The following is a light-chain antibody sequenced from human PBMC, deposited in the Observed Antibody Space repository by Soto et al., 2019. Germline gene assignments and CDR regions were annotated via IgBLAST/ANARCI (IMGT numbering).Light chain of an antibody. V-gene: IGKV3-11*01. CDR2: DAS. Sequence: EIVLTQSPATLSLSPGERATLSCRASQSVSSYLAWYQQKPGQAPRLLIYDASNRATGIPARFSGSGSGADFTLTISSLEPEDLAVYYCQQRSNWPLPFGGGTKVEI. CDR1: QSVSSY. CDR3: QQRSNWPLP. J-gene: IGKJ4*01.